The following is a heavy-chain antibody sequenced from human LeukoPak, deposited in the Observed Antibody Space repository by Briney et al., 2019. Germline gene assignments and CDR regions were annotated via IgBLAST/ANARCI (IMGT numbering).Heavy chain of an antibody. CDR1: GYTFTSYG. CDR3: ARGCSSTSCPYGMDV. D-gene: IGHD2-2*01. J-gene: IGHJ6*02. Sequence: ASVKVSCKASGYTFTSYGISWVRQAPGQGLEWMGWISAYNGNTNYAQKLQGRVTMTTDTSTSTAYMELRSLRSDDTAVYYCARGCSSTSCPYGMDVWGQGTRSPSP. CDR2: ISAYNGNT. V-gene: IGHV1-18*01.